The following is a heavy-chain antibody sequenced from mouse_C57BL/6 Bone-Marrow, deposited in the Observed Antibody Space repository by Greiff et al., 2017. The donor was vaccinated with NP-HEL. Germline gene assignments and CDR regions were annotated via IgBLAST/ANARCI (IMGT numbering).Heavy chain of an antibody. CDR2: FYPGSGSI. D-gene: IGHD1-1*01. CDR3: ARHEEGGLITTEGFAY. CDR1: GYTFTEYT. J-gene: IGHJ3*01. Sequence: QVHVKQSGAELVKPGASVKLFCKASGYTFTEYTIHWVKQRSGQGLEWIGWFYPGSGSIKYNEKFKDKATLTADKSSSTVYMELSRLTSEDSAVYFCARHEEGGLITTEGFAYWGQGTLVTVSA. V-gene: IGHV1-62-2*01.